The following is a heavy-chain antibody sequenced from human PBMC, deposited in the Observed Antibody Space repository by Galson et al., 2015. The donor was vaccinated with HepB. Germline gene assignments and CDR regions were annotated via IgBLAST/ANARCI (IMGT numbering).Heavy chain of an antibody. CDR1: GDSVSSNSAA. D-gene: IGHD5-18*01. CDR2: TYYRSKWYN. V-gene: IGHV6-1*01. Sequence: CAISGDSVSSNSAAWNWIRQSPSRGLEWLGRTYYRSKWYNDYAVSVKGRITINPDTSKNQFSLQLNSVTPEDTAVYYCARDPQLWFRGDAFDIWGQGTMVTVSS. J-gene: IGHJ3*02. CDR3: ARDPQLWFRGDAFDI.